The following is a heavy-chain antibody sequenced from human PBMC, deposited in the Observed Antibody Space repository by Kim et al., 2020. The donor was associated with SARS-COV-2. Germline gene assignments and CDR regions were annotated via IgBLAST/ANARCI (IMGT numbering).Heavy chain of an antibody. V-gene: IGHV6-1*01. CDR3: ARDSGADSSSWYGFNYYYGMDV. CDR1: GDSVSSNSAA. Sequence: SQTLSLTCAISGDSVSSNSAAWNWIRQSPSRGLEWLGRTYYRSKWYNDYAVSVKSRITINPDTSKNQFSLQLNSVTPEDTAVYYCARDSGADSSSWYGFNYYYGMDVWGQGTTVTVSS. D-gene: IGHD6-13*01. J-gene: IGHJ6*02. CDR2: TYYRSKWYN.